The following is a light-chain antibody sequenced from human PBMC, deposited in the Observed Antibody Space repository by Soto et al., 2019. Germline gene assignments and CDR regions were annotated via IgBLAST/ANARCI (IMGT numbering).Light chain of an antibody. V-gene: IGKV1-39*01. CDR3: QQYNNYPIT. CDR1: QNISNY. Sequence: DIQMTQSTSCLSASIGDRVTITCRASQNISNYLNWYQQKPGKAPKLLIYAASSLQSGVPSRFSGSGSGADFTLTFNSLQPEDFATYYCQQYNNYPITFGQRRRLEIK. CDR2: AAS. J-gene: IGKJ5*01.